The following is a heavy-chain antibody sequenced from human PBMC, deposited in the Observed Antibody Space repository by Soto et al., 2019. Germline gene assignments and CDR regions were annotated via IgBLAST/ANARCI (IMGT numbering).Heavy chain of an antibody. Sequence: SETLSLTCSVSGGTINSGDYFWSWIRQPPGKGLEWIGSIFYTGGTYYSPSLKSRASMSMDTSKNQFSLKLRSVTAADTAVYYCARDFIAVRRTNYGMDVWGQGTTVTVSS. CDR1: GGTINSGDYF. D-gene: IGHD6-6*01. J-gene: IGHJ6*02. CDR2: IFYTGGT. CDR3: ARDFIAVRRTNYGMDV. V-gene: IGHV4-30-4*01.